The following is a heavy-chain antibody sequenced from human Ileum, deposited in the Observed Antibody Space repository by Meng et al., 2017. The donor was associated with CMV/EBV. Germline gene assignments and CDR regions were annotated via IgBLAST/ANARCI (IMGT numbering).Heavy chain of an antibody. Sequence: GGSLRLSCAASGFTFSNYGMHWVRQAPGKGLEWVAFIQYDGSNKYYADSVKGRFTISRDNSKNTLSLQMNSLRGEDTAVYYCAKGEVGATDYWGQGTLVTVSS. CDR2: IQYDGSNK. CDR1: GFTFSNYG. V-gene: IGHV3-30*02. J-gene: IGHJ4*02. CDR3: AKGEVGATDY. D-gene: IGHD1-26*01.